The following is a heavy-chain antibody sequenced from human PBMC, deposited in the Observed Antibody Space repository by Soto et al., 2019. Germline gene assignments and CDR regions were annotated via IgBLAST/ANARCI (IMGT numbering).Heavy chain of an antibody. D-gene: IGHD2-2*01. CDR3: AKGILVKPPGSRALDI. CDR2: IYSGGDT. J-gene: IGHJ3*02. CDR1: GFTVTNNY. Sequence: EVQLVESGGGLIQPGGSLRLSCAAFGFTVTNNYMSWVRQAPGKGLERISIIYSGGDTYYADSVKGRFTISRDNSKNTLYLQMSSLRAGDTAVYYCAKGILVKPPGSRALDIWGQGTMVTVSS. V-gene: IGHV3-53*01.